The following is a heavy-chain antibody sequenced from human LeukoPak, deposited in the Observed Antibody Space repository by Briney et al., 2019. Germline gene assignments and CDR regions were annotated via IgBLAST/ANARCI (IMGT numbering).Heavy chain of an antibody. CDR2: VYYSGST. CDR1: GGSINNFY. Sequence: SETLSLTCTVSGGSINNFYWSWIRQPPGKGLEYIGYVYYSGSTNYNPSLKSRLTISVDTSKNQFSLKLSSVTAADTAVYYCARDPMALYYFDYGGRAGVVTVSS. D-gene: IGHD5-24*01. CDR3: ARDPMALYYFDY. V-gene: IGHV4-59*01. J-gene: IGHJ4*02.